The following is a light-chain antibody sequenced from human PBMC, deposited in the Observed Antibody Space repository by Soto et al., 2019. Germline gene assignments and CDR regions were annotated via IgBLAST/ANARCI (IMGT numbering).Light chain of an antibody. V-gene: IGKV3-11*01. Sequence: EIVLTQSPATLSLSPGERATLSCRASQSVSTYLAWYQQKPGQVPRLLIYDASNRATGIPARFSGSGSGTDFTLTISSLEPEDFAVYYCQHRSTWPPKITFGQGTRLEI. CDR2: DAS. J-gene: IGKJ5*01. CDR1: QSVSTY. CDR3: QHRSTWPPKIT.